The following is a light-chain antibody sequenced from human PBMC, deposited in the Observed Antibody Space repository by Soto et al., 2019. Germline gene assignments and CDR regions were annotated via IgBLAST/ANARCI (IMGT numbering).Light chain of an antibody. J-gene: IGKJ5*01. CDR3: QQRSHSIT. CDR2: WAS. V-gene: IGKV4-1*01. Sequence: MTKSSEFLVLSLGERATMNCKSCQSDLYGLSNKHSLAWYQHKPGQPHKMLFYWASIRESGVPDRFRGSGSETDFTLTFSFQEHEDFADYCSQQRSHSITFGQG. CDR1: QSDLYGLSNKHS.